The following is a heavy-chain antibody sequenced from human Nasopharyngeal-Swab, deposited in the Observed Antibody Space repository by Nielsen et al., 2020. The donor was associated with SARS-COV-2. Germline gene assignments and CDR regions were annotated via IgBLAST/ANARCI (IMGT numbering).Heavy chain of an antibody. CDR1: EFTFSSYA. CDR2: ISGSGGST. Sequence: GESLKISCAASEFTFSSYAMSWVRQAPGKGLEWVSAISGSGGSTYYADSVKGRFTISRDNSKNTLYLQMNSLRAEDTAVYYCAKGGYCSSTSCYIDYWGQGTPVTVSS. CDR3: AKGGYCSSTSCYIDY. J-gene: IGHJ4*02. V-gene: IGHV3-23*01. D-gene: IGHD2-2*02.